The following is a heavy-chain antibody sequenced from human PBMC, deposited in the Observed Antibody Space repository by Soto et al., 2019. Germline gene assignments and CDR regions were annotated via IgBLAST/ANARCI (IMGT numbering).Heavy chain of an antibody. CDR1: GFTFSSYG. CDR3: ARDRSRTPEFDY. Sequence: QVQLVESGGGVVQPGRSLRLSCAASGFTFSSYGMHWVRQAPGKGLEWVAVIWYDGSNKYYADSVKGRFTISRDNSKNTLYLQMNSLRAEDTAVYYCARDRSRTPEFDYWGQGTLVTVSS. J-gene: IGHJ4*02. V-gene: IGHV3-33*01. CDR2: IWYDGSNK.